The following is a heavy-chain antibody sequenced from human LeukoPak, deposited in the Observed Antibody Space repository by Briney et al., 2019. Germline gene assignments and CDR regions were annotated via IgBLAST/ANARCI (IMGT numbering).Heavy chain of an antibody. D-gene: IGHD5-18*01. V-gene: IGHV4-59*08. CDR1: GGSISSYY. J-gene: IGHJ3*02. CDR3: ARPGVGSGRYGAFDI. Sequence: SESLSLTCTVSGGSISSYYWSWIRQPPGKGLEWIGYINYSGSTNYNPSLKSRVTISVDTSKNQFSLKLSSVTAADTAVYYCARPGVGSGRYGAFDIWGQGTMVTVS. CDR2: INYSGST.